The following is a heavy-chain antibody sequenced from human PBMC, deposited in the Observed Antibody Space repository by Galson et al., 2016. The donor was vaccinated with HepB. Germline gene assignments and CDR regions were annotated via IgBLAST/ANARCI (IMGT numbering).Heavy chain of an antibody. CDR1: GFIFKDYA. V-gene: IGHV3-9*01. CDR2: ISWNSGSI. Sequence: SLRLSCAASGFIFKDYAMHWVRQAPGKVLEWVSSISWNSGSIGYADSVKGRFTISRDNAKNSLYLQMNSLRAEDTAFYYCAQDKASMSVGATNFQHWGQGTLVTVSS. CDR3: AQDKASMSVGATNFQH. D-gene: IGHD1-26*01. J-gene: IGHJ1*01.